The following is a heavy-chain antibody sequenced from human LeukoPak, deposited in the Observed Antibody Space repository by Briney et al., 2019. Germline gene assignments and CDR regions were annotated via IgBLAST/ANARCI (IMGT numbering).Heavy chain of an antibody. J-gene: IGHJ4*02. CDR1: GGSISSGDYY. CDR2: IYYSGST. CDR3: AGRLWSASHRPFDY. V-gene: IGHV4-61*08. D-gene: IGHD3-3*01. Sequence: SPSETLSLTCTVSGGSISSGDYYWSWIRQPPGKGLEWIGYIYYSGSTNYNPSLKSRVTISVDTSKNQFSLKLSSVTAADTAVYYCAGRLWSASHRPFDYWGQGTLVTVSS.